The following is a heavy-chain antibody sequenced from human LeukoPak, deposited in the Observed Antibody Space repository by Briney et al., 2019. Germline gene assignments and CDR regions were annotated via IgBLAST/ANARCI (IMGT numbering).Heavy chain of an antibody. Sequence: ASVTVSCKVSGYTLTELSMHWVRQAPGKGLEWMGGFDPEDGETIYAQKFQGRVTMTEDTSTDTAYMALSSLRSEDTAVYYCARSSCSSTSCYVSFFYYYGMDVWGQGTTVTVSS. CDR3: ARSSCSSTSCYVSFFYYYGMDV. D-gene: IGHD2-2*01. CDR2: FDPEDGET. J-gene: IGHJ6*02. CDR1: GYTLTELS. V-gene: IGHV1-24*01.